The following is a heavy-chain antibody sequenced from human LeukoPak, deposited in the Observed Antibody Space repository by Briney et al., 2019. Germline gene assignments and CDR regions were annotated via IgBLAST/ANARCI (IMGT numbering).Heavy chain of an antibody. V-gene: IGHV4-61*02. J-gene: IGHJ4*02. Sequence: PSETLSLTCTVSGGSISSGSYYWSWIRQPAGKGLEWIGRIYTCGSTNYNPSLKSRVTISVNTSKNQLSLKLSSVTAADTAVYYCARGAYYDILTGYYNPSPFDYWGQGTLVTVSS. CDR1: GGSISSGSYY. D-gene: IGHD3-9*01. CDR3: ARGAYYDILTGYYNPSPFDY. CDR2: IYTCGST.